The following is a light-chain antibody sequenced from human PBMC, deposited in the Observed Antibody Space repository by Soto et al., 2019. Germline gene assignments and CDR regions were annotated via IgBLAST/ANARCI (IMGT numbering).Light chain of an antibody. V-gene: IGKV1-5*03. J-gene: IGKJ1*01. Sequence: DIQMTHSPSTLSGSVGDIVTITCRASQTISSWLAWYQQKPGKAPKLLIYKASTLKSGVPSRFSGSGSGTEFTPTISSLQPDDFATYYCLQLNTYPWTFGQGTKVDIK. CDR3: LQLNTYPWT. CDR2: KAS. CDR1: QTISSW.